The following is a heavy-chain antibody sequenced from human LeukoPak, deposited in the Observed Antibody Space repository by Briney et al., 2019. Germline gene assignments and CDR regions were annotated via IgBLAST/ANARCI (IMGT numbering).Heavy chain of an antibody. J-gene: IGHJ2*01. V-gene: IGHV4-59*01. Sequence: SETLSLTCTVSGGSISSYYWSWIRQPPGKGLEWIGYISYSGSTNYNPSLKSRVTISVDTSKNQFSLKLSSVTAADTAVYYCATNTLTATYWYFDLWGRGTLVTVSS. D-gene: IGHD3-16*01. CDR2: ISYSGST. CDR1: GGSISSYY. CDR3: ATNTLTATYWYFDL.